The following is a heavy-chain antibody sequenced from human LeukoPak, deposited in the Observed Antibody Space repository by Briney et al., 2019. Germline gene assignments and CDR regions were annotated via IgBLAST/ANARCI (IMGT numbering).Heavy chain of an antibody. J-gene: IGHJ4*02. CDR1: GYIFSRYN. CDR3: ARDIDGGGYLTPFDY. CDR2: FNPRGGST. D-gene: IGHD3-22*01. Sequence: ASVKVSCKPSGYIFSRYNIHWVRQAPGQGLEWMGTFNPRGGSTSYAQKFQGRVTLTGDTSTSTVYMEVSSLRPEDTAVYYCARDIDGGGYLTPFDYWGQGTPVTVSS. V-gene: IGHV1-46*01.